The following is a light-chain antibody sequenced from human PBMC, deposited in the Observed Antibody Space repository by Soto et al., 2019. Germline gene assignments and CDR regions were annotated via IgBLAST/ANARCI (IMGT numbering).Light chain of an antibody. CDR2: AAS. Sequence: DIQMTQSPTSLSASVGDRVTITCRASQGSRNFVAWYQQKPGKAPKLLIYAASTLQSGVPSRFSGSGSGTDFTLTITSLQPEDVATYYCQKYSSVPVFGPGTKVEIK. CDR3: QKYSSVPV. J-gene: IGKJ3*01. V-gene: IGKV1-27*01. CDR1: QGSRNF.